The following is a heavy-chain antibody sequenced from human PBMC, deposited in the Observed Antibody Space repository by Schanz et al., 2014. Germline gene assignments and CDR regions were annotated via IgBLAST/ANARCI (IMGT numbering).Heavy chain of an antibody. CDR3: ARTGYDPSLTH. CDR2: IIPITGIT. V-gene: IGHV1-69*02. CDR1: GDTFRSYT. Sequence: QVQLVQSGAEVKKPGSSVKVSCKASGDTFRSYTINWVRHAPGQGLEWMGRIIPITGITNYAQKFQGRVTVTADKSTSTAFLEVNSLRSEDTAVYYCARTGYDPSLTHWGQGSLVAVSS. D-gene: IGHD5-12*01. J-gene: IGHJ4*02.